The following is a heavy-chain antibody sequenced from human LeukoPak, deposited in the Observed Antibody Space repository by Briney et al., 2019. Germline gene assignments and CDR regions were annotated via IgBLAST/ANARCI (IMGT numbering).Heavy chain of an antibody. CDR3: ARDGFSGSDDY. CDR1: GFTFSSYW. CDR2: IKQDGSEK. D-gene: IGHD3-10*01. V-gene: IGHV3-7*01. J-gene: IGHJ4*02. Sequence: GGSLRLSCAASGFTFSSYWMSWVRQAPGKGLDWVANIKQDGSEKYYVDSVKGRFTISRDNAKNSLYLQMNCLRAEDTAVYYCARDGFSGSDDYWGQGTLVTVSS.